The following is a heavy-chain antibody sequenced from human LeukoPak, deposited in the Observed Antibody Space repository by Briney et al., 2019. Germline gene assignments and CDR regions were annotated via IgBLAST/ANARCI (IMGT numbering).Heavy chain of an antibody. Sequence: GGSLRLSCAASGFTFDEYATHWVRQAPGKGLEWVSGISWNSGSIGYADSVKGRFTISRDNAKNSVYLQMNSLRVEDTAVYYCASRSINWYRGNNWFDPWGQGTLVTVSS. D-gene: IGHD6-13*01. CDR1: GFTFDEYA. CDR3: ASRSINWYRGNNWFDP. V-gene: IGHV3-9*01. CDR2: ISWNSGSI. J-gene: IGHJ5*02.